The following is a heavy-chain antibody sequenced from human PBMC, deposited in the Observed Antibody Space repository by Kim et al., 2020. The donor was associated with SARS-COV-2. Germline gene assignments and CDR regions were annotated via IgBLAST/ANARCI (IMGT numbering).Heavy chain of an antibody. CDR1: GGTFSSYA. Sequence: SVKVSCKASGGTFSSYAISWVRQAPGQGLEWMGGIIPIFGTANYAQKFQGRVMITADESTSTAYMELSSLRSEDTAVYYCARGNKVGPVYGMDVWGQGTTITVSS. J-gene: IGHJ6*02. CDR3: ARGNKVGPVYGMDV. CDR2: IIPIFGTA. V-gene: IGHV1-69*13. D-gene: IGHD3-3*01.